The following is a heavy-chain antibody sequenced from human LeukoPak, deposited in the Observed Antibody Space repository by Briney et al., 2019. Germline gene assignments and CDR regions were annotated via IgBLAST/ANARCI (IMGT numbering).Heavy chain of an antibody. CDR2: ISKSGGRT. CDR1: GFTFSNYA. J-gene: IGHJ4*02. V-gene: IGHV3-23*01. D-gene: IGHD3-10*01. Sequence: PGGSLRLSCAASGFTFSNYAMSWVRQAPGKGLEWVSAISKSGGRTYYADSVKGRFTISRDNSKNTLDLQMNSLRAEDTAVYYCAKTGHWENYGSGGFDYWGQGTLVTVSS. CDR3: AKTGHWENYGSGGFDY.